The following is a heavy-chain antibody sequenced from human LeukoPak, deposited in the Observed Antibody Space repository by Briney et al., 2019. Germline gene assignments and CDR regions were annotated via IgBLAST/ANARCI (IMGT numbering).Heavy chain of an antibody. J-gene: IGHJ6*03. Sequence: GGSLRLSCAASGFTFSSYWMSWVRQAPGKGLEWVANIKQDGSEKYYVDSVKGRFTISRDNAKNSLYLQMNSLRAEDTALYYCARDRAYDFWSGYYGNYYYYMDVWGKGTTVTVSS. V-gene: IGHV3-7*03. CDR2: IKQDGSEK. CDR1: GFTFSSYW. D-gene: IGHD3-3*01. CDR3: ARDRAYDFWSGYYGNYYYYMDV.